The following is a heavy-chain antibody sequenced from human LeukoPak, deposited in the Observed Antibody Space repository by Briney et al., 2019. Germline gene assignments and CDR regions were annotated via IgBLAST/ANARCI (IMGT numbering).Heavy chain of an antibody. D-gene: IGHD5-18*01. Sequence: GGSLRLSCTASGFTFSSYAMTWVRQAPGKGLEWVSGISISGASTYYADSVKGRFTISRDNSKNTLYLQMNSLRAEDAAVYYCAKVIDSYGQGDIWGQGTMVTVSS. CDR1: GFTFSSYA. J-gene: IGHJ3*02. CDR3: AKVIDSYGQGDI. CDR2: ISISGAST. V-gene: IGHV3-23*01.